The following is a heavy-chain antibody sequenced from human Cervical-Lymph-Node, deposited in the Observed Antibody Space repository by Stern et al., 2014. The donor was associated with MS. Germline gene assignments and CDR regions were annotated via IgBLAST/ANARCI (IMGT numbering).Heavy chain of an antibody. D-gene: IGHD1-26*01. Sequence: VQLLQSGPGLVKPSPTLSLTCTVSGGSISSSGYYWSWIRQPADKGLEWIGRIHDSGSPYYHPSLKSPVTISMDPAKTQFSLKLPSVTAADTAVYYCATTRWDLFTWNWFDPWGQGTLVTVSS. CDR2: IHDSGSP. V-gene: IGHV4-61*02. J-gene: IGHJ5*02. CDR3: ATTRWDLFTWNWFDP. CDR1: GGSISSSGYY.